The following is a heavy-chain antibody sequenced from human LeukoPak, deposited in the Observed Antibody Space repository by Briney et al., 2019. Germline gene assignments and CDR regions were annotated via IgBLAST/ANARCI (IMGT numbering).Heavy chain of an antibody. Sequence: GRSLRLSCAASGFTFSTYGMHWVRQAPGKGLEWVAVISYDGSNKYYADSVKGRFTISRDNSKNTLYLQMNSLRAEDTAVYYCAREGYDSSGYYYAWGQGTLVTVSS. J-gene: IGHJ5*02. D-gene: IGHD3-22*01. V-gene: IGHV3-30*03. CDR1: GFTFSTYG. CDR3: AREGYDSSGYYYA. CDR2: ISYDGSNK.